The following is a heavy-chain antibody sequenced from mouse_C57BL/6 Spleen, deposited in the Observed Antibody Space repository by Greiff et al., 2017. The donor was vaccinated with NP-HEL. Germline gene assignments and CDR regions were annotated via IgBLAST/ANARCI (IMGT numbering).Heavy chain of an antibody. Sequence: VQLQQPGAELVKPGASVKMSCKASGYTFTSYWITWVKQRPGQGLEWIGDIYPGSGSTNYNEKFKSKATLTVDTSSSTAYMQLSSLTSEDSAVYYCARTSYYGSSIDYWGQGTTLTVSS. CDR2: IYPGSGST. CDR1: GYTFTSYW. CDR3: ARTSYYGSSIDY. D-gene: IGHD1-1*01. J-gene: IGHJ2*01. V-gene: IGHV1-55*01.